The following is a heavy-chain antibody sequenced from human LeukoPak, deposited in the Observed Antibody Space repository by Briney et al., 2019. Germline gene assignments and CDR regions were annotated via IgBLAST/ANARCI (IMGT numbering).Heavy chain of an antibody. CDR2: IFGSGGSP. V-gene: IGHV3-23*01. CDR3: GNTTVGYSSGQKPAWPVDY. CDR1: GFTFGSHA. Sequence: GGSLRLSCEASGFTFGSHAMYWVRQAPGKGLEWVAGIFGSGGSPHYADSVKGRFSICRDNSGNTVYLRVNSLRADDTSVSYRGNTTVGYSSGQKPAWPVDYWGQGTLVTVSS. D-gene: IGHD5-18*01. J-gene: IGHJ4*02.